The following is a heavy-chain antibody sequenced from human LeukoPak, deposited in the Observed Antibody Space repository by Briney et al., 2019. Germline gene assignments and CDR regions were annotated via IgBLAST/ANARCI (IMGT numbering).Heavy chain of an antibody. CDR1: GFTFNSHA. CDR2: ISTSGRT. CDR3: AEGLIAAAPDY. D-gene: IGHD6-13*01. J-gene: IGHJ4*02. Sequence: GGSLRLSCAASGFTFNSHAINWVRQAPGKGLEWVSAISTSGRTYYADSVKGRFTISRDNSKNTLYLQMNSLRAEDTAVYYCAEGLIAAAPDYWGQGTLVTVSS. V-gene: IGHV3-23*01.